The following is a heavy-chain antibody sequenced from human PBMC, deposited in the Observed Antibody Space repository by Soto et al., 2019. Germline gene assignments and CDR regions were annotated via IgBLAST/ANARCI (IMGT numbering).Heavy chain of an antibody. Sequence: SGYYWSWIRQPPGKGLEWIGEINHGGSTNYNPSLKSRVTISVDTSKNQFSLKLSSVTAADTAVYYCARGTQMGSYNWFDPWGQGTLVTVSS. CDR1: SGYY. D-gene: IGHD3-16*01. CDR3: ARGTQMGSYNWFDP. CDR2: INHGGST. J-gene: IGHJ5*02. V-gene: IGHV4-34*01.